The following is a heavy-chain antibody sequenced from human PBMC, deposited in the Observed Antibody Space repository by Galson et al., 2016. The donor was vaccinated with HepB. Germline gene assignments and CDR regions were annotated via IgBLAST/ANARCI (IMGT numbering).Heavy chain of an antibody. CDR3: ARDYGDNSFYGMDD. V-gene: IGHV1-2*02. J-gene: IGHJ6*02. D-gene: IGHD4-17*01. Sequence: SVKVSCKASGYTFTGYYMHWVRQAPGQGLEWMGWINPNSGGTNYAQKFQGRVSMTRDTSISTAYMELSRLRSDDTAVYYCARDYGDNSFYGMDDWGQGTTVTASS. CDR2: INPNSGGT. CDR1: GYTFTGYY.